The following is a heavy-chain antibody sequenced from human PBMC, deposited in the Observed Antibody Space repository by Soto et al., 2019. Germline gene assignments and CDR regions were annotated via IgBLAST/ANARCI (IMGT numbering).Heavy chain of an antibody. CDR2: MNHNSGNT. V-gene: IGHV1-8*01. D-gene: IGHD7-27*01. CDR3: ARGVELGISYYYAIDV. Sequence: ASVKVSCKASGYTFTSYDINWVRQATGQGLEWMGWMNHNSGNTDYAQKFQGSVTMTRNTSISTALMELNSLRSEDTAVFYCARGVELGISYYYAIDVWGQGTMVTVSS. J-gene: IGHJ6*02. CDR1: GYTFTSYD.